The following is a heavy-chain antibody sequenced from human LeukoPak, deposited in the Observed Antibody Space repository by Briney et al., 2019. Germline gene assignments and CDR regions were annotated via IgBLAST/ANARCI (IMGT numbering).Heavy chain of an antibody. CDR3: ARVLYNWNYWGSTYGMDV. CDR1: GGSTSSYY. V-gene: IGHV4-59*01. CDR2: IYYSGST. J-gene: IGHJ6*02. Sequence: SETLSLTCTVSGGSTSSYYWSWLRQPPGKGLEWVGYIYYSGSTNYNPSLKSRVTISVDTSKNQFSLKLSSVTAADTAVYYCARVLYNWNYWGSTYGMDVWGQGTTVTVSS. D-gene: IGHD1-7*01.